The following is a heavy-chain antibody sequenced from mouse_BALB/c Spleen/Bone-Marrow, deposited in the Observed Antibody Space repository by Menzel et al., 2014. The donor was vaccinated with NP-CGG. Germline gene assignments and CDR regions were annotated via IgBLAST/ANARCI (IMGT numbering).Heavy chain of an antibody. CDR1: GFTFSTYG. J-gene: IGHJ1*01. CDR2: ISSGGSYT. V-gene: IGHV5-6*01. CDR3: ASPPNYRDLLPYFDV. Sequence: EVKLVESGGDLVKPGGSLKLSCVASGFTFSTYGMSWVRQTPDKRLEWVATISSGGSYTYYPDSVKGRFTISRDNAKNTLYLQMSSLKSEDTAMYYCASPPNYRDLLPYFDVWGAGTTVTASS. D-gene: IGHD2-12*01.